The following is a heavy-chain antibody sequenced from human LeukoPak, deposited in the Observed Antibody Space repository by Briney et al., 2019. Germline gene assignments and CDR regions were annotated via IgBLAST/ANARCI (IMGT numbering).Heavy chain of an antibody. V-gene: IGHV4-34*01. CDR1: GGSFSGYY. Sequence: TSETLSLTCAVYGGSFSGYYWSWIRQPPGKGLVWIGEINHSGSTNYNPSLKSRVTISVDTSKNQFSLKLSSVTAADTAVYYCARGVHLLRSYYYGMDVWGQGTTVTVSS. CDR3: ARGVHLLRSYYYGMDV. D-gene: IGHD3-22*01. J-gene: IGHJ6*02. CDR2: INHSGST.